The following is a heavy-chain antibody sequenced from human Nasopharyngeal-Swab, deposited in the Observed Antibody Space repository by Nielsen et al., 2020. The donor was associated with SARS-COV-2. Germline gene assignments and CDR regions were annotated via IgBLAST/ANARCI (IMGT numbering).Heavy chain of an antibody. J-gene: IGHJ6*03. CDR3: ARTPLGYYYYYMDV. V-gene: IGHV3-64*01. Sequence: WIHQPPGKGLEYVSAISSNGGSTYYANSVKGRFTISRDNSKNTLYLQMGSLRAEDMAVYYCARTPLGYYYYYMDVWGKGTTVTVSS. CDR2: ISSNGGST.